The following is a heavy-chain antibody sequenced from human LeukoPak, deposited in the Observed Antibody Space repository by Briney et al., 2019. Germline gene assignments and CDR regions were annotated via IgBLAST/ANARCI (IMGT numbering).Heavy chain of an antibody. CDR3: ATKQWLAPPPDS. CDR2: INTDGTVT. Sequence: GVLRLSCAASGFTFSKYWMLWVRQAPGKGLESVSRINTDGTVTTYADSVKGRFTVSRDNADNTMFLQMNSVRDEDTAVYYCATKQWLAPPPDSWGQGTPVTVSS. V-gene: IGHV3-74*01. D-gene: IGHD6-19*01. CDR1: GFTFSKYW. J-gene: IGHJ4*02.